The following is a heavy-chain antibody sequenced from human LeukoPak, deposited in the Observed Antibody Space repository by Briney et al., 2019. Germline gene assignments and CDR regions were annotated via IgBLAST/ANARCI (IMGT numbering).Heavy chain of an antibody. CDR3: ARLDSSGWSPPSMGYYFDY. J-gene: IGHJ4*02. D-gene: IGHD6-19*01. CDR1: GFTFSTYA. V-gene: IGHV3-23*01. Sequence: GGSLRLSCAASGFTFSTYAMSWVRQAPGKGLEWVSGISGSGGSTYYADSVKGRFTISRDNPQNTLYLQMNSLKASDTAMYYCARLDSSGWSPPSMGYYFDYWGQGTLVTVSS. CDR2: ISGSGGST.